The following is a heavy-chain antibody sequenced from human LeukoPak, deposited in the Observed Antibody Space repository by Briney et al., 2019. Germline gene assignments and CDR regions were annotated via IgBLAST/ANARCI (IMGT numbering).Heavy chain of an antibody. Sequence: GASVKVSCKASGYTFTGYYMHWVRQAPGQGLEWMGIINPSGGSTSYAQKFQGRVTMTRDTSTSTVYMELSSLRSEDTAVYYCARDGMITFGGVIVIPLYNWFDPWGQGTLVTVSS. J-gene: IGHJ5*02. CDR2: INPSGGST. V-gene: IGHV1-46*01. CDR3: ARDGMITFGGVIVIPLYNWFDP. D-gene: IGHD3-16*02. CDR1: GYTFTGYY.